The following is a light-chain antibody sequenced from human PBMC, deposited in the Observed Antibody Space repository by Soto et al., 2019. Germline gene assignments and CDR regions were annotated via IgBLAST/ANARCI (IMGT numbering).Light chain of an antibody. CDR1: QSIRSW. CDR3: QQYNNYWT. V-gene: IGKV1-5*03. J-gene: IGKJ1*01. Sequence: DIQMTQSPSTVSASVGDRVTITCRASQSIRSWLAWYQQKPGKAPKLLIYEASSLERGVPSRFSGSGSGTEFTLTISSLQPEDFATYYCQQYNNYWTFGQGTKVEIK. CDR2: EAS.